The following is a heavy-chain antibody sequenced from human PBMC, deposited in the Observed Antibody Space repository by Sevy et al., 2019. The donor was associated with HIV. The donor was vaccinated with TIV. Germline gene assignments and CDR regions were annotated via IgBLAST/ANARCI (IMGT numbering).Heavy chain of an antibody. Sequence: GGSLRLSCAASGFTFSNYWMYWVRQAPGKGLVWVSRIKTDGSNRDSADSVKGRFFISRANAKDLLYLQMNSLRAEDTAVYYCAREGDTVLVPTAVDAFDFWGQGTMVTVSS. V-gene: IGHV3-74*01. CDR1: GFTFSNYW. J-gene: IGHJ3*01. D-gene: IGHD2-2*01. CDR2: IKTDGSNR. CDR3: AREGDTVLVPTAVDAFDF.